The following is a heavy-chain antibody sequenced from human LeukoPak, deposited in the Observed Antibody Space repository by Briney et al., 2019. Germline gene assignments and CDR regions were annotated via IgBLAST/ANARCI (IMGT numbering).Heavy chain of an antibody. CDR3: ARHGYNYASAFDI. J-gene: IGHJ3*02. CDR1: GGSINSYY. D-gene: IGHD5-18*01. CDR2: IYYSGTT. Sequence: PSETLSLTCTVSGGSINSYYLSWIRQPPGKGLEWIGFIYYSGTTSYNPSLKSRVTISVDTSKIQFSLKVSSVTAADTAVYYCARHGYNYASAFDIWGQGTMVTVSS. V-gene: IGHV4-59*01.